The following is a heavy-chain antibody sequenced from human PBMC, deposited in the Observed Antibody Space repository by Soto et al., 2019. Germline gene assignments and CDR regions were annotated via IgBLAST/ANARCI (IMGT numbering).Heavy chain of an antibody. D-gene: IGHD2-2*01. Sequence: QVQLVQSGAEVKKPGASVKVSCKASGYTFTGYYMHWVRQAPGQGLEWMGWINPNSGGTNYAQKFQGWVTMSRDTSISTAYMELSRLRSDDTAVYYCARDQGGGYCSSTSCPYSYYMDVWGKGTTVTVSS. CDR3: ARDQGGGYCSSTSCPYSYYMDV. CDR1: GYTFTGYY. J-gene: IGHJ6*03. CDR2: INPNSGGT. V-gene: IGHV1-2*04.